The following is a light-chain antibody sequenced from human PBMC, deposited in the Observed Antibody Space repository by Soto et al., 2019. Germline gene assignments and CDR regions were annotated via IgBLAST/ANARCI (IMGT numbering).Light chain of an antibody. J-gene: IGLJ3*02. Sequence: QSALTQPASVSGSPGQSIAISGTGTSSDVGGNNYVSWYQQHPGKAPELIIYDVDNRPSGVSDRFSGSKSGNTASLTISGLQAEDEADYYCSSYTISSTLVFGGGTKLTVL. CDR3: SSYTISSTLV. CDR1: SSDVGGNNY. CDR2: DVD. V-gene: IGLV2-14*01.